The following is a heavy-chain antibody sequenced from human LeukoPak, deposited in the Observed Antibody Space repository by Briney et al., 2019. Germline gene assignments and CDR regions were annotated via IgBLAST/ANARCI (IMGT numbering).Heavy chain of an antibody. D-gene: IGHD5/OR15-5a*01. CDR3: ARLPSTRTLDFDH. J-gene: IGHJ4*02. Sequence: SETLSLTCTVSGGSINSYYWSWIRQPPGKGLEWIGSIYYSGSTDYNPSLKSRATISVDTSKNRFSVKLSSVTAADTAVYYCARLPSTRTLDFDHWGQGTLVTVSS. CDR2: IYYSGST. V-gene: IGHV4-59*08. CDR1: GGSINSYY.